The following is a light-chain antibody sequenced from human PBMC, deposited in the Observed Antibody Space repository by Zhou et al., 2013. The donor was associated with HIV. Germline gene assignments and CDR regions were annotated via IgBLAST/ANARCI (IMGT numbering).Light chain of an antibody. J-gene: IGKJ4*01. V-gene: IGKV3-15*01. CDR1: QSVGGD. CDR2: AAS. Sequence: EIVMTQSPATLSVSQGERVALSCRASQSVGGDVAWYQQRPGQRPSLIIYAASARARGVPARFTGGGYGTEFTLTIDNMRSEDFGVYYCQHYNNWSSFGGGTKVEIK. CDR3: QHYNNWSS.